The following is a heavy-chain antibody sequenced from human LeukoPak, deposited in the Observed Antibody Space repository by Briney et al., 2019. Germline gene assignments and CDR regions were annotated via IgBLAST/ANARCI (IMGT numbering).Heavy chain of an antibody. CDR3: ARDHWRYYDSSGYWFNYFDY. Sequence: PSETLYLTCAVYGGSFSGYYWSWIRQPPGKGLEWIGEINHSGSTNYNPSLKSRVTISVDTSKNQFSLKLSSVTAADTAVYYCARDHWRYYDSSGYWFNYFDYWGQGTLVTVSS. D-gene: IGHD3-22*01. V-gene: IGHV4-34*01. CDR2: INHSGST. J-gene: IGHJ4*02. CDR1: GGSFSGYY.